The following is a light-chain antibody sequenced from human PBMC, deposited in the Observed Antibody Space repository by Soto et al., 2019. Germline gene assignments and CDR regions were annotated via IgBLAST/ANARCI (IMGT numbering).Light chain of an antibody. CDR1: RGISSS. Sequence: DIQLTQSPSFLSASVGDRVTITCRASRGISSSLAWYQQKPGKAPKLLIYAASTLQSGVPPRFSGSVSETEFTLTISSLQPEDFATYYCQQLNSYPLFGPGTKVDIK. CDR3: QQLNSYPL. J-gene: IGKJ3*01. V-gene: IGKV1-9*01. CDR2: AAS.